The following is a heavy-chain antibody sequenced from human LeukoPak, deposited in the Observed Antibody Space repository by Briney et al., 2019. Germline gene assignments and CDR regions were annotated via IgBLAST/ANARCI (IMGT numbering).Heavy chain of an antibody. D-gene: IGHD3-10*01. J-gene: IGHJ6*03. V-gene: IGHV4-59*01. Sequence: SETLSLTCTVSGGSISSYYWSWLRQPPGKGLEWIGYIYYSGSTNYNPSLKSRVTISVDTSKNQFSLKLSSVTAADTAVYYCARFGGSEGYYYMDVWGKGTTVTVSS. CDR2: IYYSGST. CDR1: GGSISSYY. CDR3: ARFGGSEGYYYMDV.